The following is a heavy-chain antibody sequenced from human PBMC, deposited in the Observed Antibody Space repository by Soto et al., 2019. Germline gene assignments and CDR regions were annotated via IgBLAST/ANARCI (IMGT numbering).Heavy chain of an antibody. CDR2: IIPIFGTA. V-gene: IGHV1-69*01. CDR1: GGTFSSYA. D-gene: IGHD6-19*01. CDR3: ARVWAVAGTIGVYYYGMDV. J-gene: IGHJ6*02. Sequence: QVQLVQSGAEVKKPGSSVKVSCKASGGTFSSYAISWVRQAPRQGLEWMGGIIPIFGTANYAQKFQGRVTITADESTSTAYMELSSLRSEDTAVYYCARVWAVAGTIGVYYYGMDVWGQGTTVTVSS.